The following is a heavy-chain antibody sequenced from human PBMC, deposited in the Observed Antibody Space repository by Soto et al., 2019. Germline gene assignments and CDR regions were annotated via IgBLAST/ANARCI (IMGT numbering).Heavy chain of an antibody. V-gene: IGHV1-2*02. D-gene: IGHD3-9*01. Sequence: ASVKVSCKASGYTFTGYYMHWVLQAPGQGLEWMGWINPNSGGTNYAQKFQGRVTMTRDTSISTAYMELSRLRSDDAAVYYCSRVDDILTGYPPPYYYYGMDVWGQGTTVTVSS. CDR1: GYTFTGYY. J-gene: IGHJ6*02. CDR2: INPNSGGT. CDR3: SRVDDILTGYPPPYYYYGMDV.